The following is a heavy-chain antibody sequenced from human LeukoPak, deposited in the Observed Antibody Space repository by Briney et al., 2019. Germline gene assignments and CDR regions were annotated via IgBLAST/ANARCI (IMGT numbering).Heavy chain of an antibody. J-gene: IGHJ4*02. CDR1: GGSISSYY. V-gene: IGHV4-4*07. CDR3: ARMFRITMGGYAGYYFDY. D-gene: IGHD3-10*01. Sequence: PSETLSLTCTVSGGSISSYYWSWIRQPAGKGLEWIGRIYTSGSTNYNPSLKSRVTMSVDTSENQFSLKLSSVTAADTAVYYCARMFRITMGGYAGYYFDYWGQGTLVTVSS. CDR2: IYTSGST.